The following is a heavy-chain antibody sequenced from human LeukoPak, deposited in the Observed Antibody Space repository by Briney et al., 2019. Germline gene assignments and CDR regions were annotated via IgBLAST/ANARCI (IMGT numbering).Heavy chain of an antibody. J-gene: IGHJ4*02. CDR3: AATGGSSWGYYFDY. CDR1: GGSISSYS. CDR2: IYPRESP. V-gene: IGHV4-4*07. D-gene: IGHD6-13*01. Sequence: SETLSLTCTVSGGSISSYSWSWMRQPAGKGLEWIGRIYPRESPNYNPSLKSRVIMSVDKSKNQFSLKLRSVTAADTAVYYCAATGGSSWGYYFDYWGQGTLVTVSS.